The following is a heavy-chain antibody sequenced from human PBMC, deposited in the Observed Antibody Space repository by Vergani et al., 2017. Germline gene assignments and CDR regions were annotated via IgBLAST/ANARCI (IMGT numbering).Heavy chain of an antibody. D-gene: IGHD2-15*01. V-gene: IGHV3-30-3*01. CDR1: GFTFSSYA. Sequence: QVQLVESGGGVVQPGRSLRLSCAASGFTFSSYAMHWVRQAPGKGLEWVAVISYDRSNKYYADSVKGRFTISRDNSKNTLYLQMNSLRAEDTAVYYCARDEGLQSFLYYFDYWGQGTLVTVSS. J-gene: IGHJ4*02. CDR3: ARDEGLQSFLYYFDY. CDR2: ISYDRSNK.